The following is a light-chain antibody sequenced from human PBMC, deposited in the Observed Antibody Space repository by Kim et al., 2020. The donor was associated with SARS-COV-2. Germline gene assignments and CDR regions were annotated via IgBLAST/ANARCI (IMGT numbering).Light chain of an antibody. CDR3: QQYNRYLT. CDR2: KAS. J-gene: IGKJ3*01. CDR1: QSVSPW. Sequence: AESVGERITITFRASQSVSPWVAWYQQKAGKAPKLLIYKASTLEDGVPSRFSGRGSGTEFTLTIASLQPNDFATYYCQQYNRYLTFGPGTKVDIK. V-gene: IGKV1-5*03.